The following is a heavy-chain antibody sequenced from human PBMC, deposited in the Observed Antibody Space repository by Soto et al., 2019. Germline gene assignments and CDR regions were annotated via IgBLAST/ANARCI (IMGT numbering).Heavy chain of an antibody. CDR1: GFTFSSYA. Sequence: EVDLLESGGGLVQPGGSLRLSCAASGFTFSSYAMTWVRQAPGKGLEWVSTISGSGDSTYYTDSVKGRFTISRDNCKNTLYLRMNSLRAEDTAVYYCANTGTTWYIYWGQGTQVTVSS. D-gene: IGHD6-13*01. V-gene: IGHV3-23*01. CDR3: ANTGTTWYIY. J-gene: IGHJ4*02. CDR2: ISGSGDST.